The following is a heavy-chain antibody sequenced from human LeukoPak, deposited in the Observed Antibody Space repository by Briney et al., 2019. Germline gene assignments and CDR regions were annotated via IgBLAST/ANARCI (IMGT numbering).Heavy chain of an antibody. CDR2: IYPTDSIT. V-gene: IGHV5-51*01. CDR3: ARLAPDYADYWFDP. D-gene: IGHD4-17*01. Sequence: GESLKISCKTSGYDFSSKWIGWVRPMPGKGLEWMGIIYPTDSITKYSPSFQGHVTMSVDTSVNTAYLQWTSLEASDTAIYYCARLAPDYADYWFDPWGQGTLVTVSS. J-gene: IGHJ5*02. CDR1: GYDFSSKW.